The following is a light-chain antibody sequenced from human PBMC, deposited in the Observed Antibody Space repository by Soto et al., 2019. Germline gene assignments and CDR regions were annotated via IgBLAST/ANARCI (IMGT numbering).Light chain of an antibody. J-gene: IGKJ1*01. CDR3: QQRSDWRLT. Sequence: EIVLTQSPATLSLSPGERATLSCRASQSISSDLAWYQQKPGQSPSLLIFDASNRATGIPARFSGSGSGTDFTLSISSLEPEDFAVYYCQQRSDWRLTFGQGTKVDIK. CDR2: DAS. V-gene: IGKV3-11*01. CDR1: QSISSD.